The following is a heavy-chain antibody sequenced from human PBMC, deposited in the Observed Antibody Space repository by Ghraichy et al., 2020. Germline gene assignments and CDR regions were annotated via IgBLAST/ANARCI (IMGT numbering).Heavy chain of an antibody. V-gene: IGHV3-9*01. CDR2: ISWNSGSI. D-gene: IGHD3-10*01. Sequence: SLNISCTASGFTFDDYAMHWVRQAPGKGLEWVSGISWNSGSIGYADSVKGRFTISRDNAKNSLYLQMNSLRAEDTALYYCAKSNRFSNYVNYWGQGTLVTVSS. CDR1: GFTFDDYA. CDR3: AKSNRFSNYVNY. J-gene: IGHJ4*02.